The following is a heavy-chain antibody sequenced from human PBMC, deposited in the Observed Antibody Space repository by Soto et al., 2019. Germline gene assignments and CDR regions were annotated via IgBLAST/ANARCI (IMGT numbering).Heavy chain of an antibody. D-gene: IGHD2-15*01. CDR3: ARDDVLCDGGRCYGIPLDF. V-gene: IGHV3-66*01. CDR2: IQSGGTT. J-gene: IGHJ6*04. CDR1: GFTVSRKY. Sequence: EVQLVESGGGLVQPGGSLRLSCAASGFTVSRKYMTWFRQAPGKGLEWVSLIQSGGTTYYADSVKGRFTIPKDTSENTIHLQMHSRRVEDSAVYYWARDDVLCDGGRCYGIPLDFWGKGTTVTVSS.